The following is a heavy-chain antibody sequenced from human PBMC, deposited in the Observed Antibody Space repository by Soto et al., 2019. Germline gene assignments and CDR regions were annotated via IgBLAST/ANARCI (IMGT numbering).Heavy chain of an antibody. D-gene: IGHD1-26*01. J-gene: IGHJ4*02. CDR1: GFTFSSCA. Sequence: GGSLRLSCAASGFTFSSCAMGWVRQAPGKGLEWLSAISGGGGSTYYADSVKGRFYISRDNFKNTVYLQMNSLRADDTAVYYCTKDRLGAWTFDFWGQGTPVPVSS. CDR2: ISGGGGST. CDR3: TKDRLGAWTFDF. V-gene: IGHV3-23*01.